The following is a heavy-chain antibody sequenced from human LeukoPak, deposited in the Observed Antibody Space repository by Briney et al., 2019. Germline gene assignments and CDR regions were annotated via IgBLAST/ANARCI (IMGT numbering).Heavy chain of an antibody. D-gene: IGHD3-10*01. CDR1: GYTFTSYG. V-gene: IGHV1-18*04. J-gene: IGHJ4*02. CDR3: ARVGYYGSGSYYREY. Sequence: ASAKVSCKASGYTFTSYGISWVRQAPGQGLEWMGWISAYNGNTNYAQKLQGRVTMTTDTSTSTAYMELRSLRSDDTAVYYCARVGYYGSGSYYREYWGQGTLVTVSS. CDR2: ISAYNGNT.